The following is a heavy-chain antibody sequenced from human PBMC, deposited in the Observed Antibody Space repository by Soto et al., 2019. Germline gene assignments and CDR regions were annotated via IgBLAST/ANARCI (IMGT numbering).Heavy chain of an antibody. CDR1: GGTFSSYA. D-gene: IGHD2-15*01. CDR3: ARDEGYCSGGSCYYYGMDV. Sequence: QVQLVQSGAEVKKPGSSVKVSCKASGGTFSSYAISWVRQAPGQGLEWMGGIIPIFGTANYAQKFQGRVTITADESTSTGYMERSSLRSEDTAVYYCARDEGYCSGGSCYYYGMDVWGQGTTVTVSS. CDR2: IIPIFGTA. V-gene: IGHV1-69*01. J-gene: IGHJ6*02.